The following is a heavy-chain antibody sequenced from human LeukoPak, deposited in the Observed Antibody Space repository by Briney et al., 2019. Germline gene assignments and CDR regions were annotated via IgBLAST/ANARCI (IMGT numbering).Heavy chain of an antibody. V-gene: IGHV3-23*01. CDR2: ISGSYGST. CDR1: GFTFSSYA. CDR3: AKGSSSSWDHFDY. J-gene: IGHJ4*02. D-gene: IGHD6-13*01. Sequence: GGSLRLSCAASGFTFSSYAMHWVRQAPGKGLEWVSSISGSYGSTYYADSVRGRFTVSRDNSKSTLYLQMNSLRAEDTAVYYCAKGSSSSWDHFDYWGQGTRVTVSS.